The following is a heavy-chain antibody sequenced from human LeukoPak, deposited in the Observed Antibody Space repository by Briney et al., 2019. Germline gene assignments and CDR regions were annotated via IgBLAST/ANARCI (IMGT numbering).Heavy chain of an antibody. D-gene: IGHD6-13*01. V-gene: IGHV4-39*07. CDR1: GGSPSTTNYF. CDR3: ARDLSSAWFYY. J-gene: IGHJ4*02. CDR2: MSYTGGA. Sequence: PSETLSLTCTASGGSPSTTNYFWGWIRQPPGKGLEWIATMSYTGGAYYNPSLKSRVTISIDRSKSHFSLKLSSVTAADTAVYYCARDLSSAWFYYWGQGTLVTVSS.